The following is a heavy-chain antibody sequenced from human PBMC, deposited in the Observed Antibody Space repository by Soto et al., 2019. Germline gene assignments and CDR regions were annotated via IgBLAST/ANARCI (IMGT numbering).Heavy chain of an antibody. J-gene: IGHJ6*02. CDR2: ISPSSGAT. CDR1: GYTFTDSY. D-gene: IGHD6-19*01. Sequence: ASVKVSCKASGYTFTDSYIHWVRQAPGKGLEWMGWISPSSGATQYAQKFQRWVTVTRDTSKNQFSLKLRSVTAADTAVYYCASDRSSGWDQGYGMDVWGQGTTVTVSS. V-gene: IGHV1-2*04. CDR3: ASDRSSGWDQGYGMDV.